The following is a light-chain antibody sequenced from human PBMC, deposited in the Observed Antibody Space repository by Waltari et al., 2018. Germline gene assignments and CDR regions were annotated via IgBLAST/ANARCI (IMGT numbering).Light chain of an antibody. V-gene: IGKV3-15*01. CDR2: GAS. Sequence: EIVMTQSPATLSVSPGERATLSCRASQSVSSNLAWYQQKPGQAPRLLIYGASTRATGIPARFSGSGSGTEFTLTISSMQSEDFAVYYCQQYNNWPFFGLGTKVDIK. J-gene: IGKJ3*01. CDR3: QQYNNWPF. CDR1: QSVSSN.